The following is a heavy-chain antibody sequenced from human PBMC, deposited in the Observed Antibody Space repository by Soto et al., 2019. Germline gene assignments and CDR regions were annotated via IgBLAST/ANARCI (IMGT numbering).Heavy chain of an antibody. CDR3: ARDIAAAGTAPYYYGMDV. Sequence: QVQLVQSGAEVKKPGASVKVSCKASGYTFTSYDINWVRQATGQGLEWMGWMNPNSGNTGYAQKFQGRVTMTRNTSISTAYMELSSLGSEDTAVYYCARDIAAAGTAPYYYGMDVWGQGTTVTVSS. J-gene: IGHJ6*02. D-gene: IGHD6-13*01. CDR2: MNPNSGNT. V-gene: IGHV1-8*01. CDR1: GYTFTSYD.